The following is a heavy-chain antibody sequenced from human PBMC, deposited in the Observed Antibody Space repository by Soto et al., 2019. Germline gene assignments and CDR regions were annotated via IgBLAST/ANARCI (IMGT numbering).Heavy chain of an antibody. Sequence: QVQLQESGPGLVKPSQTLSLTCTVSGGSISSGGYYWSWIRQHPGKGLEWIGYIYYSGSTYYNPSHKSRVTISVDTSKNQFSLKLSSVTAADTAVYYCARDLKCSGGSCYPGFDPWGQGTLVTVSS. J-gene: IGHJ5*02. CDR3: ARDLKCSGGSCYPGFDP. D-gene: IGHD2-15*01. CDR1: GGSISSGGYY. V-gene: IGHV4-31*03. CDR2: IYYSGST.